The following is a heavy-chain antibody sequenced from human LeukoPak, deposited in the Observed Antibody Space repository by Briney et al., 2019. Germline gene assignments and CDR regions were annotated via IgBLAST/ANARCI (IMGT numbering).Heavy chain of an antibody. CDR3: ARGARYSYGLVYYYMDV. V-gene: IGHV1-69*05. D-gene: IGHD5-18*01. CDR2: IIPIFGTA. J-gene: IGHJ6*03. CDR1: GGTFSSYA. Sequence: GASVKVSCKASGGTFSSYAISWVRQAPGQGLEWMGGIIPIFGTANYAQKFQGRVTITTDESTSTAYMELSSLRSEDTAVYYCARGARYSYGLVYYYMDVWGKGTTVTVSS.